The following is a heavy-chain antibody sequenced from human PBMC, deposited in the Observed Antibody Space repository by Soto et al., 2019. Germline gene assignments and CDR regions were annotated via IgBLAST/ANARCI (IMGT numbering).Heavy chain of an antibody. CDR2: IYYSGNT. CDR3: ATSNWFGP. CDR1: GGSISSRGYY. J-gene: IGHJ5*02. Sequence: QLQLQESGPGLVKPSETLSLTCTVSGGSISSRGYYWGWIRQPPGKGLEWIGTIYYSGNTYYNPSPKSRVTMPVDTSKNQFSLKLSSVTAADAAVYYCATSNWFGPWGQGTLVTVSS. V-gene: IGHV4-39*01.